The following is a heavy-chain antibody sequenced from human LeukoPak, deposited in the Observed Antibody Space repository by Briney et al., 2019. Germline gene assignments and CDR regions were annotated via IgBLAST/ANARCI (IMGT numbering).Heavy chain of an antibody. CDR1: GYSFTSYW. CDR2: IYPGDSDS. J-gene: IGHJ4*02. D-gene: IGHD3-10*01. CDR3: VRLNSGGFDY. Sequence: GESLKISCKGSGYSFTSYWVGWVRQMPGKGLEWMRVIYPGDSDSRYSPSFQGQVTISADKSISTAYLQWSSLKASDTAMYYCVRLNSGGFDYWGQGTLVTVSS. V-gene: IGHV5-51*01.